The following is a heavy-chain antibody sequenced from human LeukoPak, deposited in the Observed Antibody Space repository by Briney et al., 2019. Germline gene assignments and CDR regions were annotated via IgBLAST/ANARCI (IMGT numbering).Heavy chain of an antibody. D-gene: IGHD3-3*01. CDR1: GGSISSYY. J-gene: IGHJ6*02. Sequence: SEALSLTCTVSGGSISSYYWGWIRQPPGKGLEWIGSVYYSGYTYYNPSLKSRVTMSVDTPKNRFSLKLSSVTAADTALYYCARHRGALFGPKDVWGQGTTVTVSS. V-gene: IGHV4-39*01. CDR3: ARHRGALFGPKDV. CDR2: VYYSGYT.